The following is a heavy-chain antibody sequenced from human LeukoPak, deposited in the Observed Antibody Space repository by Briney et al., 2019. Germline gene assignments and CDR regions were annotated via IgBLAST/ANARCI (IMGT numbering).Heavy chain of an antibody. V-gene: IGHV3-64D*06. D-gene: IGHD2-15*01. J-gene: IGHJ4*02. Sequence: GGSLRLYCSASGFTFSSYAMHWVRQAPGKGLEYVSAISSNGGSTYYADSVKGRFTISRDNSKNTLYLQMSSLRAEDTAVYYCVKGDIVVVVAAGFDYWGQGTLVTVSS. CDR2: ISSNGGST. CDR1: GFTFSSYA. CDR3: VKGDIVVVVAAGFDY.